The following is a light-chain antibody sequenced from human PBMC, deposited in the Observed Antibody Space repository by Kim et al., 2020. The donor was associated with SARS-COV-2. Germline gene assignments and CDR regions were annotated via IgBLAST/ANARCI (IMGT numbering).Light chain of an antibody. CDR1: SLGDKY. CDR3: QAWDSTSVV. CDR2: QDK. J-gene: IGLJ2*01. V-gene: IGLV3-1*01. Sequence: SVSPGQTASITHSGESLGDKYVCWYQQQPGPSPVLVIYQDKKRPSGLPGRFSGSNSGNTATLTISGTQAMDAADYYCQAWDSTSVVFGGGTKVTVL.